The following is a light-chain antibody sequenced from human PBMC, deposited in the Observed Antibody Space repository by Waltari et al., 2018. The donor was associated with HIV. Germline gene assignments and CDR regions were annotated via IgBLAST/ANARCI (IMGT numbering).Light chain of an antibody. CDR3: QSFDSSLNAYV. CDR2: ATS. CDR1: TSNIGATLD. Sequence: QSVLTQPPSVSGAPGQRVIISCTGSTSNIGATLDLHWYQLLPATAPKLLIYATSNRPSGVPDRFSGSKSGTSASLAITGLQAEDEAEYYCQSFDSSLNAYVFGPGTTVVVL. J-gene: IGLJ1*01. V-gene: IGLV1-40*02.